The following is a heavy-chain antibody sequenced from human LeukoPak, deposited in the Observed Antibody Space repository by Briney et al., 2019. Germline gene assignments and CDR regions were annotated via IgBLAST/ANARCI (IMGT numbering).Heavy chain of an antibody. Sequence: PGGSLRLSCAASGFTFSSYWMHWVRQAPGKGLVWVSRTNSDGSSTSYADSVKGRFTISRDNAKNTLYLQMNSLRAEDTAVYYCARDAFKDIVVVPAARLYNWFDPWGQGTLVTVSS. CDR2: TNSDGSST. CDR1: GFTFSSYW. J-gene: IGHJ5*02. CDR3: ARDAFKDIVVVPAARLYNWFDP. V-gene: IGHV3-74*01. D-gene: IGHD2-2*01.